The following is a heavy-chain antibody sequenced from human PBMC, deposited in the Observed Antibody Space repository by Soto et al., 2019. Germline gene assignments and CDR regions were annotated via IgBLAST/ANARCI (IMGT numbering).Heavy chain of an antibody. CDR3: AKGRGGSGSLTPRVDF. CDR2: ISGGGDTT. CDR1: GFTFNNDA. Sequence: EVQLLDSGGGLVQPGGSLRLSCAASGFTFNNDAMTWVRQAPGKGLEWVSAISGGGDTTTYADSVKGRFTVSRDGSKNTLYLQMSSLRAEDTALYSCAKGRGGSGSLTPRVDFWGQGTLVTVSS. D-gene: IGHD3-10*01. J-gene: IGHJ4*02. V-gene: IGHV3-23*01.